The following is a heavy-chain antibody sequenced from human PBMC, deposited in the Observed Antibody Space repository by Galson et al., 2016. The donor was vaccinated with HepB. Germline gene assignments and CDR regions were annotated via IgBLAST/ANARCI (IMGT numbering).Heavy chain of an antibody. Sequence: SLRLSCAASGFTFSSYGIHWVRQAPGKGLEWVALIWYDGTNEYYADSVKGRFTISRDNFKNTLYLQMNSLRAEDTAVYYWAKDIGYCSSGTCPNDAFDIWGQGTMVTVAS. CDR1: GFTFSSYG. D-gene: IGHD2-15*01. CDR2: IWYDGTNE. V-gene: IGHV3-33*06. CDR3: AKDIGYCSSGTCPNDAFDI. J-gene: IGHJ3*02.